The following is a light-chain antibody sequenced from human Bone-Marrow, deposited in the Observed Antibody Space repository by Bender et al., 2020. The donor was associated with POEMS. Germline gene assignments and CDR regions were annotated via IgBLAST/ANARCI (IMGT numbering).Light chain of an antibody. CDR3: SSYTTSSAFVV. V-gene: IGLV2-14*01. Sequence: QSALTQPASVSGSPGQSITIPCTGTSSDLGGYNYVSWYQQHPGKAPKLLLYDVSYRPSGVSDRFSGSKSDNTASLTISGLQADDEADYYCSSYTTSSAFVVFGGGTKLTVL. J-gene: IGLJ2*01. CDR1: SSDLGGYNY. CDR2: DVS.